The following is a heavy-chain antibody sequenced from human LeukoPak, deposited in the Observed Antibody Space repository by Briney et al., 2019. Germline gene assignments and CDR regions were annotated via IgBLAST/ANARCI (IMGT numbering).Heavy chain of an antibody. D-gene: IGHD3-3*01. Sequence: SETLSLTCSISRGSIRSSSWTWIRKSAGKGLKWTGLVLTSGTAIYNPSLKSRVTMSVDTSKSQFSLNVPAVTAADTAIYYCARVSYFAFWSGSYSSPPGDAFDIWGQGTMVIVSS. CDR2: VLTSGTA. CDR1: RGSIRSSS. J-gene: IGHJ3*02. CDR3: ARVSYFAFWSGSYSSPPGDAFDI. V-gene: IGHV4-4*07.